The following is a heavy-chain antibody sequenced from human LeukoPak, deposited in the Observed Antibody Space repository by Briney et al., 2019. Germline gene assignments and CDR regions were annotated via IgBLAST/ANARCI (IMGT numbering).Heavy chain of an antibody. V-gene: IGHV4-59*08. D-gene: IGHD3-3*01. CDR1: GGSISSYY. Sequence: PSETLSLTCTVSGGSISSYYWSWIRQPPGKGLEWIGYIYYSGSTNYNPSLKSRVTISVDTSKNQFSLKLSSVTAADTAVYYCARHGLGDTIFGVVIMNYGMDVWGQGTTVTVSS. CDR3: ARHGLGDTIFGVVIMNYGMDV. CDR2: IYYSGST. J-gene: IGHJ6*02.